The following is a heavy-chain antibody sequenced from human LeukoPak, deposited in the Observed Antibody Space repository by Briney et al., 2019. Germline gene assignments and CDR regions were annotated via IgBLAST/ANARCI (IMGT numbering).Heavy chain of an antibody. Sequence: PSETLSLTCTVSGSSIGSSSYYWGWIRQPPGKGLEWIGSICYSGSTYYNPSLKSRVTISVDTSKNQFSLKLSSVTAADTAVYYCASGPSSSWTLYYYYYGMDVWGQGTTVTVSS. CDR2: ICYSGST. CDR3: ASGPSSSWTLYYYYYGMDV. V-gene: IGHV4-39*01. J-gene: IGHJ6*02. D-gene: IGHD6-13*01. CDR1: GSSIGSSSYY.